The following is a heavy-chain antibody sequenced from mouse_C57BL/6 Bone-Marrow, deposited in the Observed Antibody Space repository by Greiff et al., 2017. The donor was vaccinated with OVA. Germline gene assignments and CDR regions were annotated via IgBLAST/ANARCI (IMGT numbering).Heavy chain of an antibody. Sequence: EVMLVESGAELVRPGASVKLSCTASGFNIKDDYMHWVKQRPEQGLEWIGWIDPENGDTEYASKFQGKATITADTSSNTAYLQLSSLTSEDTAVYYCTTYITTVVATPFAYGGQGTLVTVSA. CDR1: GFNIKDDY. CDR3: TTYITTVVATPFAY. D-gene: IGHD1-1*01. CDR2: IDPENGDT. V-gene: IGHV14-4*01. J-gene: IGHJ3*01.